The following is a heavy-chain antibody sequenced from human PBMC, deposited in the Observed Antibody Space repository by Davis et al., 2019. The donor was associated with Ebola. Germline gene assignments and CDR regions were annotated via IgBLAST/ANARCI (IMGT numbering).Heavy chain of an antibody. J-gene: IGHJ4*02. V-gene: IGHV1-8*01. CDR1: GYIFSNYD. CDR3: ARGGGSYSYRY. CDR2: VNPYSGHT. Sequence: AASVKVSCKASGYIFSNYDINWVRQASGQGLEWMGWVNPYSGHTGYVEKFKGRVTMTGDPSISTAYMELRSLRSDDTAVYYCARGGGSYSYRYWGQGTLVTVSS. D-gene: IGHD1-26*01.